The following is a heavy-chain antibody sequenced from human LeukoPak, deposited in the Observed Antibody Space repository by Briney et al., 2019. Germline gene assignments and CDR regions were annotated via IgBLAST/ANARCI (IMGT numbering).Heavy chain of an antibody. Sequence: SETLSLTCAVYGGSFSGYYWSWVRQPPGKGLEWIGEINHSGSTNYNPSLKSRVTISVDTSKNQFSLKLSSVTAADTAVYYCARGPLRVGIAAAGAGRNWFDPWGQGTLVTVSS. CDR1: GGSFSGYY. CDR2: INHSGST. J-gene: IGHJ5*02. D-gene: IGHD6-13*01. V-gene: IGHV4-34*01. CDR3: ARGPLRVGIAAAGAGRNWFDP.